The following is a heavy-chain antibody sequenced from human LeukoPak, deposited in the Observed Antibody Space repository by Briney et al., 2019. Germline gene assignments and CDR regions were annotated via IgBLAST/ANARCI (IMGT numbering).Heavy chain of an antibody. Sequence: ASVKVSCKASGYTLTSYGISWVRQAPGQGLEWVGWISAYNGNTKYAQKPQGRVNMSTDTSTSTVYMELRSVRSDDTAVYYCARGGPTGTVDYGMDVWGQGTTVTVSS. CDR3: ARGGPTGTVDYGMDV. V-gene: IGHV1-18*01. D-gene: IGHD1-1*01. CDR2: ISAYNGNT. J-gene: IGHJ6*02. CDR1: GYTLTSYG.